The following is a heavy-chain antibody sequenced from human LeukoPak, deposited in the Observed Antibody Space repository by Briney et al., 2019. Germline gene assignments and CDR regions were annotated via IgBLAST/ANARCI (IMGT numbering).Heavy chain of an antibody. D-gene: IGHD5-18*01. Sequence: SETLSLTCSVSGGSMDSYYWSWIRQPAGKGLEWIGRIYTTGTTNYNPSLRSRVTMSVDTSKSQFSLTLTSVTAADTAVYFCAIAGYTASHYWLDPWGHGMLVSVSS. J-gene: IGHJ5*02. CDR1: GGSMDSYY. CDR3: AIAGYTASHYWLDP. V-gene: IGHV4-4*07. CDR2: IYTTGTT.